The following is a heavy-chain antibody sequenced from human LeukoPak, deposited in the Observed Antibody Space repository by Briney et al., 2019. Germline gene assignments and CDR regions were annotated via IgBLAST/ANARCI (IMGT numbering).Heavy chain of an antibody. D-gene: IGHD3-9*01. CDR2: INPNSGGT. Sequence: ASVKVSCKASGYTFTGYYMHWVRQAPGQGLEWMGWINPNSGGTNYAQKFQGRVTMTRDTSISTAYMELSRLRSDDTAVYYCARGSKSLSYYDILTGYYTDAFGIWGQGTMVTVSS. CDR3: ARGSKSLSYYDILTGYYTDAFGI. V-gene: IGHV1-2*02. CDR1: GYTFTGYY. J-gene: IGHJ3*02.